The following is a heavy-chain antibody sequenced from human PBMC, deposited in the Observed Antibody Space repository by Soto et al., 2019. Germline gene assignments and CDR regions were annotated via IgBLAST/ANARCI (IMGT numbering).Heavy chain of an antibody. CDR2: INDSGNI. J-gene: IGHJ6*03. CDR3: ARGLILWFGELSRRGGYYYDMDV. Sequence: WTWIRQPPEKGLEWIGEINDSGNINYNPSLKSRVTILVDTAKKQISLRLSSVTAADTAVYYCARGLILWFGELSRRGGYYYDMDVWGKGTTVTVSS. D-gene: IGHD3-10*01. V-gene: IGHV4-34*01.